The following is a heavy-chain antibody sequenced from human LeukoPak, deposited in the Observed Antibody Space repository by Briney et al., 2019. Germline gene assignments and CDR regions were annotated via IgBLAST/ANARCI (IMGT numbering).Heavy chain of an antibody. V-gene: IGHV4-59*08. CDR2: IYSSGST. Sequence: KPSETLSLTCTVSGGSISSYYWSWIWQPPGKGLEWIGYIYSSGSTNYSPSLKSRVTISVDTSKNQFSLKLYSVTAADTAVYYCARRYSGYGNAFDIWGQGTMVTVSS. CDR1: GGSISSYY. J-gene: IGHJ3*02. D-gene: IGHD5-12*01. CDR3: ARRYSGYGNAFDI.